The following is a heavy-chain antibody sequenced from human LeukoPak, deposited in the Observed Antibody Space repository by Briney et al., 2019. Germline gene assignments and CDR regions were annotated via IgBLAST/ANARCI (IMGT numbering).Heavy chain of an antibody. J-gene: IGHJ4*02. CDR1: GYTFTGYY. D-gene: IGHD6-13*01. CDR3: ARRLGRQQLVY. CDR2: MNPNSGNT. V-gene: IGHV1-8*03. Sequence: ASVKVSCKASGYTFTGYYMHWVRQAPGQGLEWMGWMNPNSGNTGYAQKFQGRVTITRNTSISTAYMELSSLRSEDTAVYYCARRLGRQQLVYWGQGTLVTVSS.